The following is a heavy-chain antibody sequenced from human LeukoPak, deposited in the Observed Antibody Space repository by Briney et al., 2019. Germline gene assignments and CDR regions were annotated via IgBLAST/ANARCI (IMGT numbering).Heavy chain of an antibody. Sequence: PGGTLRLSCAASGFTFSSYEMNWVRQAPGKGLEWVSYISSSGSTMYYADSVKGRFTISRDNAKNSLYLQMNSLRAEDTAVYYCARDQIGEADAFDIWGQGTMVTVSS. CDR3: ARDQIGEADAFDI. CDR1: GFTFSSYE. D-gene: IGHD3-10*01. J-gene: IGHJ3*02. CDR2: ISSSGSTM. V-gene: IGHV3-48*03.